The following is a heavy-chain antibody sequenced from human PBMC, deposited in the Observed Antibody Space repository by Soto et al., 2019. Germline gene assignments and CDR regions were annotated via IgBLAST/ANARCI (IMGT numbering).Heavy chain of an antibody. V-gene: IGHV3-30-3*01. CDR1: GFTFSSYA. Sequence: GGSLRLSCAASGFTFSSYAMHWVRQAPGKGLEWVAVISYDGSNKYYADSVKGRFTISRDNSKNTLHLQMNSLRAEDTAVYYCARDQVFYYDSSGDHDAFDIWGQGTMVTVSS. J-gene: IGHJ3*02. D-gene: IGHD3-22*01. CDR3: ARDQVFYYDSSGDHDAFDI. CDR2: ISYDGSNK.